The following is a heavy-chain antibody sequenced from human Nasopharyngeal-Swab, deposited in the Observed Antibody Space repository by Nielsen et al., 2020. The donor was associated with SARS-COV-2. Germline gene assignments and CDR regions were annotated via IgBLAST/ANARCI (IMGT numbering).Heavy chain of an antibody. D-gene: IGHD2-8*01. CDR3: ASGHTNGYPYHSYYYMDV. J-gene: IGHJ6*03. Sequence: WIRQPPGKGLEWIGEIYHSGSTNYNPSLKSRVTISVDNSKNQFSLNLTAVTAADTAVYYCASGHTNGYPYHSYYYMDVWGKGTTVTVSS. V-gene: IGHV4-4*02. CDR2: IYHSGST.